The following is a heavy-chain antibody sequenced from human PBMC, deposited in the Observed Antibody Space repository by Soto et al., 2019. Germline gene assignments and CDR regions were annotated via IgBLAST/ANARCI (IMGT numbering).Heavy chain of an antibody. D-gene: IGHD2-15*01. CDR1: GYSVSTSDYY. CDR2: MLYSGLT. J-gene: IGHJ6*02. Sequence: SETLSLTCSVSGYSVSTSDYYCTWIRQPPGKGLEWIGSMLYSGLTYYNPSLKSRVTLPVDTSKNQFSVRLNSVTASDTAVYYCAPLSVSLSGPYGIHVWGQGTTVTASS. V-gene: IGHV4-39*01. CDR3: APLSVSLSGPYGIHV.